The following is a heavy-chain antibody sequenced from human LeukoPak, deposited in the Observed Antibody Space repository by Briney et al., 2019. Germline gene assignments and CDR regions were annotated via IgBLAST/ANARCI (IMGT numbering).Heavy chain of an antibody. CDR3: ARHVSWGAYYSGTRLGYFDY. J-gene: IGHJ4*02. CDR1: GGSISSSTYY. CDR2: IYKSGST. D-gene: IGHD3-3*01. Sequence: KPSETLSLTCAVSGGSISSSTYYWGWIRQPPGKGLEWIGSIYKSGSTHYNPSLKSRVTISVDTSKNQFSLKLSSVIAADTAVYYCARHVSWGAYYSGTRLGYFDYWGQGTLVTVSS. V-gene: IGHV4-39*01.